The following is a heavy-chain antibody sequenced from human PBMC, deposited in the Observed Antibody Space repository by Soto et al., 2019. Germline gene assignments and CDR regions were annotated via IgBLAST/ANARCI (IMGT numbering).Heavy chain of an antibody. CDR3: ARDEYYDSNNWFDH. Sequence: SETLSLTCTVSVGAITAHYWSWIRQPVGEGLQWIGRVYSTGSTNYNPSLRSRVTMSVDTSQNQFFLRLSSVTAADTAVYYCARDEYYDSNNWFDHWGQGILVTVSS. CDR2: VYSTGST. D-gene: IGHD3-22*01. CDR1: VGAITAHY. J-gene: IGHJ5*02. V-gene: IGHV4-4*07.